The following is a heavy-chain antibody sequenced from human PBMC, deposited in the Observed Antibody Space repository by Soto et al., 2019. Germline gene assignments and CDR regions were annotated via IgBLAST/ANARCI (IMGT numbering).Heavy chain of an antibody. CDR2: MNPKSGYT. CDR3: SRTDGDLDY. J-gene: IGHJ4*02. V-gene: IGHV1-8*01. CDR1: GYTFTRYD. D-gene: IGHD4-17*01. Sequence: QVQLVQSGAKVKKPGASVKVSCKTSGYTFTRYDINWVRQATGQGLEWMGWMNPKSGYTGYAQKFQGRVTMTRDTSISTAYMELSSLRSEDTAVYYCSRTDGDLDYWGQGTLVTVSS.